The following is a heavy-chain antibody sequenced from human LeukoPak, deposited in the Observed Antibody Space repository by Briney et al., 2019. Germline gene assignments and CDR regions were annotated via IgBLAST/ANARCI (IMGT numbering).Heavy chain of an antibody. CDR2: ISYDGSNK. CDR3: AKDTDSGWLGRVGQPSFDAFDI. D-gene: IGHD6-19*01. CDR1: GFTFSSYE. J-gene: IGHJ3*02. Sequence: GGSLRLSCAASGFTFSSYEMNWVRQAPGKGLEWVAVISYDGSNKYYADSVKGRFTISRDNSKNTLYLQMNSLRAEDTAVYYCAKDTDSGWLGRVGQPSFDAFDIWGQGTMVTVSS. V-gene: IGHV3-30*18.